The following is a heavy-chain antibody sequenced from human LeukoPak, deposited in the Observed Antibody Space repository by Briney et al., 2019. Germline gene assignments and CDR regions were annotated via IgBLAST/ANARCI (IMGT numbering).Heavy chain of an antibody. CDR3: ARHIVVVPAAQPHYYYCMGV. J-gene: IGHJ6*03. CDR2: MNPNSGNT. CDR1: GYTFTSYD. Sequence: GASVKVSCKASGYTFTSYDINWVRQATGQGLEWMGWMNPNSGNTGYAQKFQGRVTMTRNTSISTAYMELSSLRSEDTAVYYCARHIVVVPAAQPHYYYCMGVWGKGTTVTVSS. V-gene: IGHV1-8*01. D-gene: IGHD2-2*01.